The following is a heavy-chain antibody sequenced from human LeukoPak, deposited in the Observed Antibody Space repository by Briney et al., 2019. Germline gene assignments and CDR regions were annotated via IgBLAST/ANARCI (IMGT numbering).Heavy chain of an antibody. Sequence: PSETLSLTCIVSGGSISRHNYYWAWIRQPPGKGLEWIGSMYYSGSTDYNPSLKSRVNISVDTSRNQFSLKLTSVTAADTAIYYCAGDHMGVARRFDYWGQGTLVTVSS. J-gene: IGHJ4*02. CDR3: AGDHMGVARRFDY. V-gene: IGHV4-39*07. CDR1: GGSISRHNYY. D-gene: IGHD2-2*01. CDR2: MYYSGST.